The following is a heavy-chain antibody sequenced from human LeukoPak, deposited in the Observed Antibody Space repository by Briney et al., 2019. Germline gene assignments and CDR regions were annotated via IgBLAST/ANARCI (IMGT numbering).Heavy chain of an antibody. CDR1: GYTFTSYD. Sequence: ASVKVSCKASGYTFTSYDINWVRQATGQGLEWMGWMNPNSGNTGYAQKFQGRVTMTRNTSISTAYMELSSLRSEDTAVYYCARSRILRYFDWSSYYYYYGMDVWGQGTTVTVSS. CDR3: ARSRILRYFDWSSYYYYYGMDV. V-gene: IGHV1-8*01. J-gene: IGHJ6*02. CDR2: MNPNSGNT. D-gene: IGHD3-9*01.